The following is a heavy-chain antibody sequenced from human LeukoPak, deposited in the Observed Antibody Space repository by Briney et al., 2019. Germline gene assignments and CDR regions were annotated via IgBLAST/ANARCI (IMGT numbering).Heavy chain of an antibody. CDR1: GFTVSSNY. CDR2: IYSGGST. CDR3: AGAAYCGGDCFGALDY. Sequence: GGSLRLSCAASGFTVSSNYMSWVRQAPGKGLEWASVIYSGGSTYYADSVKGRFTISRDNSKNTLYLQMNSLRAEDTAVYYCAGAAYCGGDCFGALDYWGQGTLVTVSS. D-gene: IGHD2-21*02. V-gene: IGHV3-53*01. J-gene: IGHJ4*02.